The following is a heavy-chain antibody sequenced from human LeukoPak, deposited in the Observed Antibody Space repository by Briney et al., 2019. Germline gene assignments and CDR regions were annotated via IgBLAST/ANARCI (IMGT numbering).Heavy chain of an antibody. CDR2: IIPMINTP. CDR1: GYTFTGYY. Sequence: SVTVSCKASGYTFTGYYMHWVRQAPGKGLEWMGGIIPMINTPKYAQKFQGRVSITADESTSTGYMEVSSLRSEDTAVYYCAIFQGTYGDNENDYWGQGTLVTVSS. CDR3: AIFQGTYGDNENDY. D-gene: IGHD4-17*01. J-gene: IGHJ4*02. V-gene: IGHV1-69*13.